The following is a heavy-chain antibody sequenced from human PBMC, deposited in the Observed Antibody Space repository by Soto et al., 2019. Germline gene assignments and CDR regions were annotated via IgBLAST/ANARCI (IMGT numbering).Heavy chain of an antibody. CDR3: VRSDDSSGYYQP. Sequence: SVKVSCKASGGTFSSYAISWVRQAPGQGLEWMGGIIPIFGTANYAQKFQGRVTITADESTSTAYMELSSLRSEDTAVYYCVRSDDSSGYYQPWGQGTLVTVSS. V-gene: IGHV1-69*13. CDR2: IIPIFGTA. J-gene: IGHJ5*02. D-gene: IGHD3-22*01. CDR1: GGTFSSYA.